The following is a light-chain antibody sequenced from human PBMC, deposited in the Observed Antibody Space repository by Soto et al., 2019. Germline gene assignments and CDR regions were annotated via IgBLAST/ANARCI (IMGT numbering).Light chain of an antibody. Sequence: AIRMTQSPSSLSASTGDRVTITCRASQGISSYLAWYQQKPGKAPKLLIYAASTLQSGVPSRFSGSGSGTDFTLTIRCLQSEDFATYYCHQYYSYPSLTFGGGTKVEIK. CDR1: QGISSY. CDR2: AAS. J-gene: IGKJ4*02. CDR3: HQYYSYPSLT. V-gene: IGKV1-8*01.